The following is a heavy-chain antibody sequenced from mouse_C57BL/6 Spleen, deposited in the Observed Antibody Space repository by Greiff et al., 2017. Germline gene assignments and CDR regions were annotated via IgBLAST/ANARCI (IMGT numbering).Heavy chain of an antibody. CDR2: IYPSDSET. V-gene: IGHV1-61*01. CDR3: AYGSSYYFDY. J-gene: IGHJ2*01. D-gene: IGHD1-1*01. CDR1: GYTFTSYW. Sequence: VQLQQPGAELVRPGSSVKLSCKASGYTFTSYWMDWVKQRPGQGLEWIGNIYPSDSETHYNQKFKDKATLTVDKSSSTAYMQLSSLTSEDSAVYYCAYGSSYYFDYWGQGTTLTVSS.